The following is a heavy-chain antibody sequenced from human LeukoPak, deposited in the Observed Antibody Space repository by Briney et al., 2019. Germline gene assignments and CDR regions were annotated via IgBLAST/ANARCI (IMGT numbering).Heavy chain of an antibody. D-gene: IGHD6-19*01. V-gene: IGHV3-48*03. CDR3: ARGGAVAGTAWYFDL. J-gene: IGHJ2*01. CDR1: GFTFTNYA. CDR2: ISGSGLTI. Sequence: GGSLRLSCAASGFTFTNYAMSWVRQAPGKGLEWVSYISGSGLTIYYADSVKGRFTISRDNAKNSVYLQMNSLRGEDTAVYYCARGGAVAGTAWYFDLWGRGTLVTVSS.